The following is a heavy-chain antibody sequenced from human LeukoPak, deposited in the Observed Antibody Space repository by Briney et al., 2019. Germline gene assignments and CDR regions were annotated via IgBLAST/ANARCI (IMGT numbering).Heavy chain of an antibody. CDR2: ISGSGGST. J-gene: IGHJ4*02. V-gene: IGHV3-23*01. D-gene: IGHD6-19*01. CDR3: AKDFHYSSGPIDY. Sequence: PGGSLRLSCAASGFTFSTYAMSWVRQAPGKGLEWVSGISGSGGSTYYSDSVKGRFTISRDNSENTLYLQMNSLRAEDTAVYYCAKDFHYSSGPIDYWGQGTLVTVSS. CDR1: GFTFSTYA.